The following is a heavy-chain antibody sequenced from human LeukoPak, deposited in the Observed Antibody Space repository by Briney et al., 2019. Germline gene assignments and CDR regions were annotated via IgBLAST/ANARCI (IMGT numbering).Heavy chain of an antibody. CDR1: GGTFSSYA. J-gene: IGHJ5*02. Sequence: ASVKVSCKASGGTFSSYAISWVRQAPGQGLEWMGGIIPIFGSANYAQNFQGRVTITADESTTTAYMELSSLRSKDTAVYYCARVGDDIVAGGSWFDPWGQGTLVTVSS. CDR3: ARVGDDIVAGGSWFDP. D-gene: IGHD5-12*01. V-gene: IGHV1-69*13. CDR2: IIPIFGSA.